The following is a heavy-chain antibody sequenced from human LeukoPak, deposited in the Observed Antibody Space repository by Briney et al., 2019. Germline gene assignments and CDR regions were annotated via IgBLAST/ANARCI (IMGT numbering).Heavy chain of an antibody. Sequence: PGGSLRLSCEASGFTFSSYGLSWVRQAPGKGLEWVAVIYSGGSTYYADSVKSRFTISRDNSKNTLYLQMNSLRAEDTAVYYCARLTIQRWSKGPDYFDYWGQGTLVTVSS. V-gene: IGHV3-53*01. J-gene: IGHJ4*02. D-gene: IGHD5-18*01. CDR2: IYSGGST. CDR1: GFTFSSYG. CDR3: ARLTIQRWSKGPDYFDY.